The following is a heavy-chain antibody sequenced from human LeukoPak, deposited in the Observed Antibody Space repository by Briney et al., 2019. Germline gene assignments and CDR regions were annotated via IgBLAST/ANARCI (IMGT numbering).Heavy chain of an antibody. CDR1: GFTFSSYS. D-gene: IGHD6-6*01. CDR2: ISSSSSYI. V-gene: IGHV3-21*04. J-gene: IGHJ4*02. CDR3: AKHLAARPLYYFDS. Sequence: GGSLRLSCAASGFTFSSYSMNWVRQAPGKGLEWVSSISSSSSYIYYADSVKGRFTISRDNSKNTLYLQMNSLRAEDTAVYYCAKHLAARPLYYFDSWGQGTLVTLSS.